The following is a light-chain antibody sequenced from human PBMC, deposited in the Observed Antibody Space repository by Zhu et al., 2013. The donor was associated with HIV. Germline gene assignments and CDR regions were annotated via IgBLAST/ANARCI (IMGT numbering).Light chain of an antibody. V-gene: IGKV1-8*01. CDR3: QQSYSTPLT. Sequence: AIRMTQSPSSFSASTGDRVTISCRASQGISSYLAWYQQKPGKAPKLLIYDASSLESGVPPRFNGSGSGTDFTLTISSLQPEDFATYYCQQSYSTPLTFGGGAKVEIK. CDR2: DAS. J-gene: IGKJ4*01. CDR1: QGISSY.